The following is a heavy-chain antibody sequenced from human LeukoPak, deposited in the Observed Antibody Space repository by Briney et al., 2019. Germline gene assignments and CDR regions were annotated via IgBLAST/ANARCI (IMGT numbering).Heavy chain of an antibody. D-gene: IGHD1-26*01. CDR2: INPNSGGT. J-gene: IGHJ6*02. CDR1: GYTFTGYY. V-gene: IGHV1-2*02. CDR3: ARVGATGYYYYYGMDV. Sequence: ASVKASCKASGYTFTGYYMHWVRQAPGQGLEWMGWINPNSGGTNYAQKFQGRVTMTRDTSISTAYMELSRLRSDDTAVYYCARVGATGYYYYYGMDVWGQGTTVTVSS.